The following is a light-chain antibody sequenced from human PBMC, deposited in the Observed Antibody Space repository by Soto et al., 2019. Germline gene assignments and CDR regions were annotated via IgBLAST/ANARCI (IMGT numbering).Light chain of an antibody. CDR1: QSVSSSY. CDR2: GAS. V-gene: IGKV3-20*01. J-gene: IGKJ2*01. CDR3: QQYGSSPMYT. Sequence: EIVLTQSPGTLSLSPGERATLSCRASQSVSSSYLAWYQQKPGQAPRLLIHGASSRATGIPDRFSGSGSGTDFTITISRLEPEDFAVYYCQQYGSSPMYTFGQGTKLEIK.